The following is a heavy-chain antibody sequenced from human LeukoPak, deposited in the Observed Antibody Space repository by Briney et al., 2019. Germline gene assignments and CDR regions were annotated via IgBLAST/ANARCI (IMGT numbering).Heavy chain of an antibody. CDR3: ARGIQLGYFDY. J-gene: IGHJ4*02. V-gene: IGHV1-69*13. CDR2: IIPIFGTA. Sequence: GASVKVSCKASGGTFSNYANSWVRQAPGQGLEWMGGIIPIFGTANYAQKFQGRVTITADESTSTAYMELSSLRSEDTAVYYCARGIQLGYFDYWGQGTLVTVSS. D-gene: IGHD5-24*01. CDR1: GGTFSNYA.